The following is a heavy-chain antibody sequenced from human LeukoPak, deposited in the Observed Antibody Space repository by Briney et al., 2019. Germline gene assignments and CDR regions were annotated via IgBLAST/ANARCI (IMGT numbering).Heavy chain of an antibody. V-gene: IGHV4-59*08. Sequence: SETLSLTCTVSGGPISSYYWSWMRQPPGKGLEWIGYIYYSGSTNYNPSLKSRVTISVDTSKNQFSLKLSSVTAADTAVYYCARIDYYGSGSYFYFDYWGQGTLVTVSS. J-gene: IGHJ4*02. CDR3: ARIDYYGSGSYFYFDY. D-gene: IGHD3-10*01. CDR2: IYYSGST. CDR1: GGPISSYY.